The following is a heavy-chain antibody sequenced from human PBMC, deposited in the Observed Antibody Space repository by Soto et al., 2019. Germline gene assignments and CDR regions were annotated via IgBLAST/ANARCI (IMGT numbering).Heavy chain of an antibody. D-gene: IGHD3-10*01. CDR2: IYHSGST. CDR3: ARLGERSAFDI. Sequence: HLQLQESGPGLVKPSETLSLTCTVSGGSISSSSYYWGWIRQPPGKGLEWIGNIYHSGSTYYNASLKSRVTISVDTSKNQFSLKLSSVTAADTAVYYCARLGERSAFDIWGQGTMVTVSS. J-gene: IGHJ3*02. CDR1: GGSISSSSYY. V-gene: IGHV4-39*01.